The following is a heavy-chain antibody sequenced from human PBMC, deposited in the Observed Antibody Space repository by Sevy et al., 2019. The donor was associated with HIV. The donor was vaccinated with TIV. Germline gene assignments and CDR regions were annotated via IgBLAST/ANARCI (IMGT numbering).Heavy chain of an antibody. D-gene: IGHD1-26*01. CDR2: IWYDGSNK. Sequence: GGSLRLSCAASGFSFSGYGMHWVRQAPGKGLEWVAVIWYDGSNKEYADSVKGRFAISRDNSKNTLYLQMNSLRAEDTAVYYCAKDRVWELGDAFDIWGQGTMVTVSS. V-gene: IGHV3-33*06. CDR1: GFSFSGYG. CDR3: AKDRVWELGDAFDI. J-gene: IGHJ3*02.